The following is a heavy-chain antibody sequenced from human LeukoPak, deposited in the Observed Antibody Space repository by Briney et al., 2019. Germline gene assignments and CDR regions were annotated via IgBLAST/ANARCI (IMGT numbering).Heavy chain of an antibody. CDR3: ARDSYYYGSGDYYMDV. CDR2: INHSGST. CDR1: GGSFSGYY. V-gene: IGHV4-34*01. Sequence: SETLSLTCAVYGGSFSGYYWSWIRQPPGKGLEWIGEINHSGSTNYNPSLKSRVTMSADTSKNQFSLKLSSVTAADTAVYYCARDSYYYGSGDYYMDVWGKGTTVTISS. D-gene: IGHD3-10*01. J-gene: IGHJ6*03.